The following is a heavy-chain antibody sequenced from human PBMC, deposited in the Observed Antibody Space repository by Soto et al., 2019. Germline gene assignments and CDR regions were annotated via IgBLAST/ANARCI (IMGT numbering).Heavy chain of an antibody. D-gene: IGHD3-22*01. CDR3: ATASSGWYYDSSYGY. CDR1: GYTLTALS. J-gene: IGHJ4*02. Sequence: ASVNVSCKVSGYTLTALSMHWVRQAPGKGLEWMGGFDPEDGETIYAQKFQGRATMTEDTSTDKAYMELSSLRSEDTAVYYCATASSGWYYDSSYGYWGKGNMVNVSA. CDR2: FDPEDGET. V-gene: IGHV1-24*01.